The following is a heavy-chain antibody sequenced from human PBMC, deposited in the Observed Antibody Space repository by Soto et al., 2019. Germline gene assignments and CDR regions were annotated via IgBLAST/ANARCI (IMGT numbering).Heavy chain of an antibody. CDR3: ARVRGALLESYFDY. J-gene: IGHJ4*02. CDR1: GLSFSSHG. Sequence: PAGSLRLSCAASGLSFSSHGMHWVRQAPGKGLEWVAVIWYDGSKTYYADYVKGRFTISTDNSRTTLYLQMNSLRAEDTAIYSCARVRGALLESYFDYWGQGTLVTVSS. CDR2: IWYDGSKT. V-gene: IGHV3-33*01. D-gene: IGHD3-16*01.